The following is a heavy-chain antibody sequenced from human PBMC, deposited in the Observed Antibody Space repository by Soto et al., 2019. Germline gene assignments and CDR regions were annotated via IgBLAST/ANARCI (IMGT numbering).Heavy chain of an antibody. Sequence: SETLSLTCTVSGGSISSGDYYLSWIRQPPGKGLEWIGYIYYSGSTYYNPSLKSRVTISVDTSKNQFSLKLSSVTAADTAVYYCARVPTGYYGGIDLYYFDYWGQGTLVTVSS. CDR1: GGSISSGDYY. CDR2: IYYSGST. D-gene: IGHD3-9*01. J-gene: IGHJ4*02. CDR3: ARVPTGYYGGIDLYYFDY. V-gene: IGHV4-30-4*01.